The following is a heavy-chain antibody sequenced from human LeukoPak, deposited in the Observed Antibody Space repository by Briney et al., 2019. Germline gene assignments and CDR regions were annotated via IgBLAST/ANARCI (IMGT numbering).Heavy chain of an antibody. CDR1: GYTFTGYY. V-gene: IGHV1-2*02. CDR2: INPNSGGT. CDR3: ARDTDYYDSSGSSDY. J-gene: IGHJ4*02. D-gene: IGHD3-22*01. Sequence: ASVKVSCKASGYTFTGYYMHWVRQAPGQGLKWMGWINPNSGGTNYAQKFQGRVTMTRDTSISTAYMELSRLRSDDTAVYYCARDTDYYDSSGSSDYWGQGTLVTVSS.